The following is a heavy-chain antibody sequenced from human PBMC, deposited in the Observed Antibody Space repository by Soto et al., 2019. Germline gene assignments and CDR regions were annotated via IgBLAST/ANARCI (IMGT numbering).Heavy chain of an antibody. CDR1: GFTFDDYV. CDR3: AKGAVTSIFAYFDY. Sequence: EVHLVESGGGLVQPGRSLRLSCAASGFTFDDYVMHWVRQVPGKGLEWVSSISWNSGNIVYADSVKGRFTISRDSANTSLYLQMNSLKTEDTALYYCAKGAVTSIFAYFDYCGQGTLVTVSS. J-gene: IGHJ4*02. V-gene: IGHV3-9*01. D-gene: IGHD3-3*01. CDR2: ISWNSGNI.